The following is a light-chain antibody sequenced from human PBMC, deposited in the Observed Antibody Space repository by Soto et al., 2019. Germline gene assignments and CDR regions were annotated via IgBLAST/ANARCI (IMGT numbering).Light chain of an antibody. CDR3: QQYNNWPPRT. Sequence: EIVMTQSPATLSVSPGERATLSCRASQSVSSNLAWYQQKPGQAPRLLIYGASTRATGIPARFSGSVSRTEFTLTISSLQSEDFALYYCQQYNNWPPRTFGQGTKVQIK. J-gene: IGKJ1*01. V-gene: IGKV3-15*01. CDR2: GAS. CDR1: QSVSSN.